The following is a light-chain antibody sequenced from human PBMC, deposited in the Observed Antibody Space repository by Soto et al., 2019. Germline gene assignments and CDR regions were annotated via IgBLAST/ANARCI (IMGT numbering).Light chain of an antibody. CDR1: QSRNKW. CDR2: EVS. J-gene: IGKJ1*01. Sequence: DSLLIQSPSTLSASGGYRVTTPCRPSQSRNKWTAWSLHTPGKAPNLLIYEVSTLHSGVPSRFSGSGSRTAFTLTISSLRPDDFATYYCQHYSGDRATFGQGTKVDI. V-gene: IGKV1-5*03. CDR3: QHYSGDRAT.